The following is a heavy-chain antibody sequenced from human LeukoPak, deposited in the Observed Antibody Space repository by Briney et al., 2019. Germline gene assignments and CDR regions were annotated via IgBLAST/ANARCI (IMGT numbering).Heavy chain of an antibody. CDR1: GYTFTTYD. CDR2: INPSGGSR. Sequence: GASVKVSCKASGYTFTTYDMHWVRQAPGQGLEWMGIINPSGGSRTYAQKFQGRVTMNRDTSTSTVYMELSSLRSEDTAVYYCARGYGDYGLFYYFDYWGQGTLVTVSS. D-gene: IGHD4-17*01. V-gene: IGHV1-46*01. J-gene: IGHJ4*02. CDR3: ARGYGDYGLFYYFDY.